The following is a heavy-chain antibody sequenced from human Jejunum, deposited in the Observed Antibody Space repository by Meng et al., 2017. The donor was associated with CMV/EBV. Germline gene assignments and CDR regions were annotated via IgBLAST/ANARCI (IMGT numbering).Heavy chain of an antibody. CDR1: YI. CDR2: LRPRSGST. V-gene: IGHV1-46*04. J-gene: IGHJ4*02. D-gene: IGHD2-15*01. CDR3: ARAVDISAQPDLPSYSPIDH. Sequence: YIIHWVLPAPGQGLECVAILRPRSGSTTYALKLQGLVTVTRATSPSPVYLELSHLRSEYTALYYCARAVDISAQPDLPSYSPIDHWGQGTLVTVSS.